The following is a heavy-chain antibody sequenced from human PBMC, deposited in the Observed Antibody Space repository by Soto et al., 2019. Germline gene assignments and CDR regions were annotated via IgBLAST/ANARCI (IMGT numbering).Heavy chain of an antibody. CDR3: ATELYDSSGYLDY. Sequence: GGSLRLSCAASGFTFSSYWMSWVRQAPGKGLEWVANIKQDGSEKYYVDSVKGRFTISRDNAKNSLYLQMNSLRAEDTAVYYCATELYDSSGYLDYWGQGTLVTVSS. V-gene: IGHV3-7*05. D-gene: IGHD3-22*01. J-gene: IGHJ4*02. CDR1: GFTFSSYW. CDR2: IKQDGSEK.